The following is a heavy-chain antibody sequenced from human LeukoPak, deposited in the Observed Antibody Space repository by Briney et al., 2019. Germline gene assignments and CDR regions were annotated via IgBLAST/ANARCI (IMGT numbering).Heavy chain of an antibody. CDR3: ANQKLSGSNLPGY. Sequence: GGSLRLSCTASGLILRNYGMHWARQAPGKGLEWVAFIKFDGSEPKYADSVKGRFTISRDNSKNILYLQMNILRLEDTAVYYCANQKLSGSNLPGYWGQGIVVAVSS. CDR1: GLILRNYG. J-gene: IGHJ4*02. CDR2: IKFDGSEP. V-gene: IGHV3-30*02. D-gene: IGHD3-10*01.